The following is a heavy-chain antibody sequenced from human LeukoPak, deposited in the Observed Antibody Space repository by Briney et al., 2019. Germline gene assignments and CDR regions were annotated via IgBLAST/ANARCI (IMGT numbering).Heavy chain of an antibody. CDR1: GFTFSSFE. Sequence: GGSLRLSCAASGFTFSSFEMNWVRQAPGKGLEWVSYIGSTGTTIYYADSVKGRFTISRDNAKNSLHLQMNTLRAEDTAVYYCARERDGRFFDYWGQGTLVTVSS. CDR3: ARERDGRFFDY. CDR2: IGSTGTTI. D-gene: IGHD5-24*01. J-gene: IGHJ4*02. V-gene: IGHV3-48*03.